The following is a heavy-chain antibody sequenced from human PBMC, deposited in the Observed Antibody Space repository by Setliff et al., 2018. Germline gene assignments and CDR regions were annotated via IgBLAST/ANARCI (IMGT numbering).Heavy chain of an antibody. CDR3: ARDTSSDWAAWFDP. V-gene: IGHV4-59*12. CDR2: IHYSGSS. Sequence: SETLSLTCTVSGDSMRTNYWTWIRQSPGKGLEWIGYIHYSGSSTYNPSLKSRVTISVDTSKNQFSLKLTSVTAADTAMYYCARDTSSDWAAWFDPWSQGILVTVS. CDR1: GDSMRTNY. J-gene: IGHJ5*02. D-gene: IGHD6-19*01.